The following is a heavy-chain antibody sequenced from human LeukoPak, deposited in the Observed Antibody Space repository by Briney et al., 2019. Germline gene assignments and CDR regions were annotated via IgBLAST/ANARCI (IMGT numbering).Heavy chain of an antibody. CDR1: GFTFSDYY. J-gene: IGHJ6*03. CDR2: ISSSGSTI. Sequence: GGSLRLSCAASGFTFSDYYMSWIRQAPGKGLEWVSYISSSGSTIYYADSVKGRFTISRDNAKNSLYLQMNSLRAEDTAVYYCAREGPQSDFWSGYQEYYYYMDVWGKGTTVTVSS. V-gene: IGHV3-11*04. D-gene: IGHD3-3*01. CDR3: AREGPQSDFWSGYQEYYYYMDV.